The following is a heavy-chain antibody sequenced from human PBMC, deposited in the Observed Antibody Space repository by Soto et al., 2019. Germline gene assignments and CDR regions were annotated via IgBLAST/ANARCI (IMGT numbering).Heavy chain of an antibody. D-gene: IGHD2-21*02. J-gene: IGHJ2*01. CDR1: GYSFTSYW. CDR2: IYPGDSDT. V-gene: IGHV5-51*01. CDR3: ARRSYCGGDCYFEYFDL. Sequence: PGESLKISCKGSGYSFTSYWIGWVRQMPGKGLEWMGIIYPGDSDTRYSPSFQGQVTISADKSISTAYLQWSSLKASDTAMYYCARRSYCGGDCYFEYFDLWGRGTLVTVS.